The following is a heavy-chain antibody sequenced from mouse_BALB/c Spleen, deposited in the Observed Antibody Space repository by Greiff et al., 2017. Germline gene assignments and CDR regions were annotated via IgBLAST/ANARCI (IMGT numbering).Heavy chain of an antibody. CDR2: IWGDGST. D-gene: IGHD2-4*01. Sequence: VQLQESGPGLVAPSQSLSITCTASGFSLTGYGVNWVRQPPGKGLEWLGMIWGDGSTDYNSALKSRLSISKDNSKSQVFLKMNSLRTDDTARYYCARDRDYGGTWFAYWGQGTLVTVSA. CDR3: ARDRDYGGTWFAY. J-gene: IGHJ3*01. CDR1: GFSLTGYG. V-gene: IGHV2-6-7*02.